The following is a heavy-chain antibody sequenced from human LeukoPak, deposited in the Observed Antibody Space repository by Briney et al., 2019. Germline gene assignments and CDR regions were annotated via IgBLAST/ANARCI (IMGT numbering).Heavy chain of an antibody. CDR3: ARKYGSGLMDV. CDR1: GYTFTTYY. CDR2: INTNTGNP. D-gene: IGHD3-10*01. Sequence: ASVKVSCKASGYTFTTYYMHWVRQAPGQGLEWMGWINTNTGNPTYAQGFTGRFVFSLDTSVSTAYLQISSLEAEDTAMYYCARKYGSGLMDVWGQGTTVTVSS. J-gene: IGHJ6*02. V-gene: IGHV7-4-1*02.